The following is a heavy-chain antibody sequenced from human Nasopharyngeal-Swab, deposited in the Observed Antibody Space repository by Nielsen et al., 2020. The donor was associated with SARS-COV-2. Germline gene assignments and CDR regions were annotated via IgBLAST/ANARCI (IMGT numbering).Heavy chain of an antibody. Sequence: ASVKVSCKASGYTFITYDINWLRQAPGQGLEWMGWMNPNSGNTGYARKLQGRVTMTRNTSISTAYMELSSLISDDTAVYYCARSYSSGWLRGNWFDPWGQGTLVTVSS. D-gene: IGHD6-19*01. V-gene: IGHV1-8*01. CDR1: GYTFITYD. CDR2: MNPNSGNT. CDR3: ARSYSSGWLRGNWFDP. J-gene: IGHJ5*02.